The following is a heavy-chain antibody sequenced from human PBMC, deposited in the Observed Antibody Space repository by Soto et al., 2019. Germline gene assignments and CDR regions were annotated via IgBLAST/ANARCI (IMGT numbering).Heavy chain of an antibody. CDR2: ISNSGGTI. CDR1: GFTFNDYE. Sequence: PGGSLRLSCVASGFTFNDYEMNWVRQAPGKGLEWISYISNSGGTIYYADSVRGRFTISRDNAKNSLYLHMNSLRAEDTAIYFCAGSTARPAVRLTEITMMVSNWFGPWGQGPLVPVS. V-gene: IGHV3-48*03. D-gene: IGHD3-22*01. CDR3: AGSTARPAVRLTEITMMVSNWFGP. J-gene: IGHJ5*02.